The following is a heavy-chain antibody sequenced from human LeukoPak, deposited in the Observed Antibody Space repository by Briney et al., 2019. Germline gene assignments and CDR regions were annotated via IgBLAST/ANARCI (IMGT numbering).Heavy chain of an antibody. Sequence: AGGSLRLSCAASGFTFSNYGMNWVRQAQGQGLDWVAVIWYDGGIKYYADSVKGRFTICRDNSKNTLYLQMSSLRAEDTAVYCCARYCSGGGCKLVYYYYGMVVWGQGATVTVSS. V-gene: IGHV3-33*01. CDR1: GFTFSNYG. CDR3: ARYCSGGGCKLVYYYYGMVV. J-gene: IGHJ6*02. D-gene: IGHD2-15*01. CDR2: IWYDGGIK.